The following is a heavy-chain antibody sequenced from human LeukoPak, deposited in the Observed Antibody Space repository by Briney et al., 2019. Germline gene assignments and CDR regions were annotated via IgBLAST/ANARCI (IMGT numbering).Heavy chain of an antibody. CDR1: GGSISGHY. J-gene: IGHJ4*02. Sequence: PSETLSLTCTVSGGSISGHYWSWIRQPPGKELEYIGYIYYSGSTNYNPSFKSRVTISVDTSKNQFSLKLSSVTAADTAVYYCARDPPGTGAYLDYWGQGTLVTVSS. CDR3: ARDPPGTGAYLDY. V-gene: IGHV4-59*11. CDR2: IYYSGST. D-gene: IGHD2-8*02.